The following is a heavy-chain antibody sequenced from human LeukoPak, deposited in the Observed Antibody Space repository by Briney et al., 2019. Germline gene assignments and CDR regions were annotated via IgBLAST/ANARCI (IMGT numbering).Heavy chain of an antibody. D-gene: IGHD3-10*01. CDR2: ISGSGGST. Sequence: GGSLRLSCATSGFTFSSYAMSWVRQAPGKGLEWVSAISGSGGSTYYADYVKGRFTISRDNSKNTLYLQMNSLRAEDTAVYYCPKDQGLTDYYGSGSYLDAFDIWGQGTMVTVSS. J-gene: IGHJ3*02. V-gene: IGHV3-23*01. CDR3: PKDQGLTDYYGSGSYLDAFDI. CDR1: GFTFSSYA.